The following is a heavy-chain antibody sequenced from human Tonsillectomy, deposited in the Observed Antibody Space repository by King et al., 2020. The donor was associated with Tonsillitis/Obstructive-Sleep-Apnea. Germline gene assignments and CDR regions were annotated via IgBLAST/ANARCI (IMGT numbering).Heavy chain of an antibody. V-gene: IGHV2-5*02. J-gene: IGHJ4*02. CDR2: IYWDDDK. CDR3: AHLNDYYDSSRFDY. CDR1: GFSLSTSGVG. D-gene: IGHD3-22*01. Sequence: ITLKESGPTLVKPTQTLTLTCTFSGFSLSTSGVGVGWIRQPPGKALEWLAVIYWDDDKSYSPSLKSRLTITKDTSKNQVVLTMTNMDPVDTATYYCAHLNDYYDSSRFDYWGQGTLVTVSS.